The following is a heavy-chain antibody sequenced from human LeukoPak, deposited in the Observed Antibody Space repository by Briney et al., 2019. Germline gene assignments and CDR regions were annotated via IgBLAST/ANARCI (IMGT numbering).Heavy chain of an antibody. CDR2: IIPIFGTA. D-gene: IGHD3-22*01. CDR1: GGTFSSYA. CDR3: ASSTAGRYYDSSAYYYRGDY. J-gene: IGHJ4*02. V-gene: IGHV1-69*06. Sequence: SVKVSCKASGGTFSSYAISWVRQAPGQGLEWMGRIIPIFGTANYAQKFQGRDTITADKSTSTAYMELSSLRSEDTAVYYCASSTAGRYYDSSAYYYRGDYWGQGTLVTVSS.